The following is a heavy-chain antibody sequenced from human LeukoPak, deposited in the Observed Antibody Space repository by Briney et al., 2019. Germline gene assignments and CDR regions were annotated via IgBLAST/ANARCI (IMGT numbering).Heavy chain of an antibody. D-gene: IGHD6-13*01. CDR1: GFIISNYA. Sequence: GGSRRLSCSASGFIISNYAMHWVRQAPGKGLEYLSAISANGGSTYYADSVKGRFTISRDNSRNTLYLQMSRLRAENTAIYHCLKDLYKGDSSSWYYFHYWGQGTLVTVSS. V-gene: IGHV3-64D*06. CDR2: ISANGGST. J-gene: IGHJ4*02. CDR3: LKDLYKGDSSSWYYFHY.